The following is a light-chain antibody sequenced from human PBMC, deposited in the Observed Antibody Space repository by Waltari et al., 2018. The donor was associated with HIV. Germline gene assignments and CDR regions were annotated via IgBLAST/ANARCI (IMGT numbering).Light chain of an antibody. Sequence: QSALTQPHSASGSPGQSVTISCPGTSSDVGSYNFVSWYKQHPGKAPKLLIFEVSKRPSGVPDHFSGSKSGNTASLTVSGLQPEDEADYYCSSYAGSNNLLFGGGTKLTVL. CDR1: SSDVGSYNF. CDR2: EVS. V-gene: IGLV2-8*01. CDR3: SSYAGSNNLL. J-gene: IGLJ2*01.